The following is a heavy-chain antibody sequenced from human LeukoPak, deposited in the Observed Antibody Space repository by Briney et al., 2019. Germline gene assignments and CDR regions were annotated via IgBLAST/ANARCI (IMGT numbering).Heavy chain of an antibody. Sequence: SETLSLTCTVSGGSISGYYWNWIRQPPGKGLEWIGYIYYSGSTKSNPSLKSRVTTSIDTSKNQFSLRLSSVPASDTAVYYCARGGRYGDYVFDYWGQGTLVTVSS. V-gene: IGHV4-59*01. J-gene: IGHJ4*02. CDR2: IYYSGST. CDR1: GGSISGYY. CDR3: ARGGRYGDYVFDY. D-gene: IGHD4-17*01.